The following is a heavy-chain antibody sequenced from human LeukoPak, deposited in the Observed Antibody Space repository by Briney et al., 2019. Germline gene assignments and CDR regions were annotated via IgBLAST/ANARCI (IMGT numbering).Heavy chain of an antibody. Sequence: GGSLRLSCAASGFTFSSYWMHWVRQAPGKGLVWVSRINSDGSSTSYADSVKGRFTISRDNAKNTLYPQMNSLTAEDTAVYYCARVRGYYSAYYFDYWGQGTLVTVSS. D-gene: IGHD5-18*01. J-gene: IGHJ4*02. V-gene: IGHV3-74*01. CDR1: GFTFSSYW. CDR2: INSDGSST. CDR3: ARVRGYYSAYYFDY.